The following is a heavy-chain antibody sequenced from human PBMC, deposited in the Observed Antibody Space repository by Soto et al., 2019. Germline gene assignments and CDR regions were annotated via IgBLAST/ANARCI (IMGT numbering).Heavy chain of an antibody. CDR3: ARDSKVVVAATYFDY. D-gene: IGHD2-15*01. Sequence: PGGSLRLSCAASGFTFSSYWMSWVRQAPGKGLEWVANIKQDGSEKYYVDSVKGRFTISRDNAKNSLYLQMNSLRAEDTAVYYCARDSKVVVAATYFDYWGQGTLVTVSS. CDR1: GFTFSSYW. CDR2: IKQDGSEK. J-gene: IGHJ4*02. V-gene: IGHV3-7*01.